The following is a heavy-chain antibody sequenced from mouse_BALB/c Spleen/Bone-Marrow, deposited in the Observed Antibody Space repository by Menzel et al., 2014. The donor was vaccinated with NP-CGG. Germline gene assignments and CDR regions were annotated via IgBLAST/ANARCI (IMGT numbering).Heavy chain of an antibody. CDR1: GFNIKDTY. V-gene: IGHV14-3*02. CDR2: IDPANGNT. J-gene: IGHJ3*01. D-gene: IGHD1-1*01. CDR3: AAYYHGSSYGFAY. Sequence: VQLQQPGAELVKPGASVKLSCTASGFNIKDTYMHWVKQRPEQGLEWIGRIDPANGNTKYDPKFQGKATITADTSSNTAYLQLSSLTSEDTAVYYCAAYYHGSSYGFAYWGQGTLVTVSA.